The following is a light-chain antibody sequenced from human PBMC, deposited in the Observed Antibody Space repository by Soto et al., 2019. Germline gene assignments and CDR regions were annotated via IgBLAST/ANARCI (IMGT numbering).Light chain of an antibody. V-gene: IGKV1-5*01. CDR2: DAS. CDR1: ESVTIW. J-gene: IGKJ1*01. Sequence: DIQLTQSPSSLSASVGDRVSITCRASESVTIWLAWYQQKPGKAPRLLIYDASTLEGGVPSRFSASGSGTEFTPTISSLQPDAFATYYCEQYDSRSPWTFGQGTKIESK. CDR3: EQYDSRSPWT.